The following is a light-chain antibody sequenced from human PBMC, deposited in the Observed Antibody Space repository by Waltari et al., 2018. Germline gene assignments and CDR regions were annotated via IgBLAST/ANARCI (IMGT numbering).Light chain of an antibody. V-gene: IGKV3-20*01. CDR2: GAS. J-gene: IGKJ1*01. CDR3: QHYVRLPAT. CDR1: QGVTRAL. Sequence: SCRASQGVTRALAWYQQKPGQAPRLLSDGASNRAAGIPDRCSGSGSGTDFSLTISRLEPEDFAVYYCQHYVRLPATFGQGTKVEIK.